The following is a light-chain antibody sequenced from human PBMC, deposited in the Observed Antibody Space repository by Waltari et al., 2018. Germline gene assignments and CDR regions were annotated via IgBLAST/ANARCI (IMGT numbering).Light chain of an antibody. V-gene: IGKV1-5*03. CDR3: QQYTTFSLP. CDR1: HNIDKW. Sequence: DIEMTQSPSTLSESVGARVTLTCRASHNIDKWLAWYQQKPGETPKLLIYKASTLESGVPSRFSGSGSGTEFTLTISSLQSDDSATYYCQQYTTFSLPFGGGTKVEI. CDR2: KAS. J-gene: IGKJ4*01.